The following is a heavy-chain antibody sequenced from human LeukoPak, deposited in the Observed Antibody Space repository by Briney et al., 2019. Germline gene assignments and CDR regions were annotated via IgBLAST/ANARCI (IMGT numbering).Heavy chain of an antibody. CDR3: AVAYCSSTSCYTGGDYGMDV. CDR1: GYTFTGYY. Sequence: ASVKVSCKASGYTFTGYYMHWVRQAPGQGLEWMGWINPNSGGTNYAQKFQGRVTMTRDTSISTAYMEPSRLRSDDTAVYYCAVAYCSSTSCYTGGDYGMDVWGQGTTVTVSS. V-gene: IGHV1-2*02. D-gene: IGHD2-2*02. J-gene: IGHJ6*02. CDR2: INPNSGGT.